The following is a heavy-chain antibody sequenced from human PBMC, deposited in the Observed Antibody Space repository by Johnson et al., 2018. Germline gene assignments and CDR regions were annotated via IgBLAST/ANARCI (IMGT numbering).Heavy chain of an antibody. CDR1: GGTFSNFA. J-gene: IGHJ3*02. D-gene: IGHD4-17*01. CDR3: ARDYGDYVFAFDI. CDR2: IIPVLGTP. Sequence: QVQLVQSGAEVKKPGSSXKISCKASGGTFSNFAFTWVRRAPGQGLEWMGVIIPVLGTPNYAQTFQDRVTITADDSSSTVYMELNSLRFEDTAVYYCARDYGDYVFAFDIWGQGTLVTVSS. V-gene: IGHV1-69*11.